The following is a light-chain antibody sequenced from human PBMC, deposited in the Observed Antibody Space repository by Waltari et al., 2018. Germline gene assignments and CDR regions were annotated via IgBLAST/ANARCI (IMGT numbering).Light chain of an antibody. CDR1: QRLSRY. J-gene: IGKJ2*01. Sequence: DIQMTQSPSSLSASVGDRVTITCRASQRLSRYFKWYQQKPVKAPKLLIYAASSLQSGVPSRFSGSGSGTDVTLTISSLQPEDFATYYCQQSYSTPLYTFGQGTKLEIK. CDR2: AAS. CDR3: QQSYSTPLYT. V-gene: IGKV1-39*01.